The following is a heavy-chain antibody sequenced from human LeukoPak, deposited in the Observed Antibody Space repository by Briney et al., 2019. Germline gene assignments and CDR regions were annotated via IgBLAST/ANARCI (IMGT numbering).Heavy chain of an antibody. D-gene: IGHD6-13*01. V-gene: IGHV4-30-4*08. CDR3: ARGYSSSWPFDY. Sequence: SVTLSLTCTVSGGSISSGDYYWSWIRQPPGKGLEWIGYIYYSGSTYYNPSLKSRVTISVDTSKNQFSLKLSSVTAADTAVYYCARGYSSSWPFDYWGQGTLVTVSS. CDR1: GGSISSGDYY. CDR2: IYYSGST. J-gene: IGHJ4*02.